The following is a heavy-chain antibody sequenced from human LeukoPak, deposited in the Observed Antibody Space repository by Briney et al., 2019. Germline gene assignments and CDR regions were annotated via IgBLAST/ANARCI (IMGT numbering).Heavy chain of an antibody. D-gene: IGHD6-13*01. Sequence: QPGGSLRLSCAASGFTFSSYEMNWVRQAPGKGLEWVSYITSSGRSIYYPDSVKGRFTVSRDNAKNSLFLQMNSLRAEDTALYYCAREGAADNFDFWGQGTLVTVS. CDR3: AREGAADNFDF. CDR2: ITSSGRSI. CDR1: GFTFSSYE. V-gene: IGHV3-48*03. J-gene: IGHJ4*02.